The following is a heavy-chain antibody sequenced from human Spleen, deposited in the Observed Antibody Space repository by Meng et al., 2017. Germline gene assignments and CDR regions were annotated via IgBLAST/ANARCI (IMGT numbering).Heavy chain of an antibody. D-gene: IGHD1-1*01. J-gene: IGHJ4*02. CDR3: ARVDTVEFDY. V-gene: IGHV7-4-1*02. CDR1: GYIFTTYG. Sequence: VQLVQSGSGLNKPGAYVKVSCKASGYIFTTYGMNWVRQAPGQGLEWMGWINTDTGNPTYAQGFTGRFVFSLDTSVSTAYLQISSLKAEDTAVYYCARVDTVEFDYWGQGTLVTVSS. CDR2: INTDTGNP.